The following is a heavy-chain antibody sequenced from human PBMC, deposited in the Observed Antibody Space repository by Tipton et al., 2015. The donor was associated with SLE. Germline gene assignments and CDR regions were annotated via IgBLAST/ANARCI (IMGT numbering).Heavy chain of an antibody. CDR2: VHYSGTT. J-gene: IGHJ3*02. Sequence: TLSLTCTVSDDSLNAYYWNWIRQPPGKGLEWIGFVHYSGTTSYNPSLKSRVTISVETSENRVSLRLRSVTAADTAVYFCVRELDTFEIWGPGTMVTVSS. CDR1: DDSLNAYY. CDR3: VRELDTFEI. V-gene: IGHV4-59*01. D-gene: IGHD6-6*01.